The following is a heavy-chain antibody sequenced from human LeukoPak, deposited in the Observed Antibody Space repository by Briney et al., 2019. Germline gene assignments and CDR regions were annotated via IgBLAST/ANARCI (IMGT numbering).Heavy chain of an antibody. Sequence: GSLRLSCAASGFTFSNYAMTWVRQAPGKGLEWVSTISDGGAATYYADSVKGRFTISRDNSKNTLSLQMNSLRAEDTAVYYCAKALNVLVPSTSRWFDPWGQGTLVTVSS. J-gene: IGHJ5*02. CDR2: ISDGGAAT. CDR1: GFTFSNYA. D-gene: IGHD2-2*01. V-gene: IGHV3-23*01. CDR3: AKALNVLVPSTSRWFDP.